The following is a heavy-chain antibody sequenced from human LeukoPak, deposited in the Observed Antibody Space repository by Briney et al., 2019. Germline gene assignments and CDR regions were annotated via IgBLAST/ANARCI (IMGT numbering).Heavy chain of an antibody. J-gene: IGHJ4*02. CDR1: GGSISSGSYY. CDR2: IYTSGST. V-gene: IGHV4-61*02. Sequence: KTSETLSLTCTVSGGSISSGSYYWSWIRQPAGKGLEWIGRIYTSGSTNYNPSLKSRVTISVDTSKNQFSLKLSSVTAADTAVYYCARLGGFWSGYYKYWGQGTLVTVSS. D-gene: IGHD3-3*01. CDR3: ARLGGFWSGYYKY.